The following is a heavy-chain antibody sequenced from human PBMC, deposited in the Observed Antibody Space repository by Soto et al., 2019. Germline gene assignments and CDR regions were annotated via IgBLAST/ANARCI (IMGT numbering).Heavy chain of an antibody. D-gene: IGHD6-13*01. CDR2: INAANGDT. Sequence: ASVKVSCKASGYTFTSYGIHWVRQAPGQRLEWMGWINAANGDTKYSPKFQGRVTITRDTSASTAYMELSSLRSEDMAVYYCVRRPVSATGIDWFDPWGQRTLVTVSS. CDR3: VRRPVSATGIDWFDP. J-gene: IGHJ5*02. V-gene: IGHV1-3*01. CDR1: GYTFTSYG.